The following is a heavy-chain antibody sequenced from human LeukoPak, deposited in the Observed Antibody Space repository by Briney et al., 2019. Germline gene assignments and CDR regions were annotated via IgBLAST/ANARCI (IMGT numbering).Heavy chain of an antibody. CDR1: GFTFSDHY. Sequence: GGSLRLSCAASGFTFSDHYVDWVRQAPGKGLEWVGRTRNKANSYTTEYAASVKGRFTISRDDSKNSLYLQMNSLRAEDTAVYYCAKGVITIFSVPNVDAFDIWGQGTMVTVSS. J-gene: IGHJ3*02. D-gene: IGHD3-9*01. CDR2: TRNKANSYTT. CDR3: AKGVITIFSVPNVDAFDI. V-gene: IGHV3-72*01.